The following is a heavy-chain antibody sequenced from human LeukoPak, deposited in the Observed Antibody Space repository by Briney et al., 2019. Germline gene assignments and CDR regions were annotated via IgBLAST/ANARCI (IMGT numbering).Heavy chain of an antibody. J-gene: IGHJ5*02. CDR2: ISSGAGAT. CDR1: GFTFSNYA. V-gene: IGHV3-23*01. Sequence: VGSLRPSCAAPGFTFSNYAMSWVRQVPGKWLEWVSAISSGAGATGYADSVKGRFTISRVNSKSTIYLQMNSLRAEDTAVYYCAKDLEQSYSGWSASYDAWGQGTLVTVSS. D-gene: IGHD6-19*01. CDR3: AKDLEQSYSGWSASYDA.